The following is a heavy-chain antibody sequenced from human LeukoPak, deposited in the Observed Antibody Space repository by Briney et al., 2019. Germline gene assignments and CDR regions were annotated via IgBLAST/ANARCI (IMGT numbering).Heavy chain of an antibody. CDR1: GFTFSDYY. Sequence: LRLSCAASGFTFSDYYMSWIRQAPGKGLEWIGEINHSGSTNYNPSLKSRVTISVDTSKNQFSLKLSSVTAADTAVYYCARGKVRGIAAAGIWFDPWGQGTLVTVSS. CDR2: INHSGST. D-gene: IGHD6-13*01. V-gene: IGHV4-34*01. J-gene: IGHJ5*02. CDR3: ARGKVRGIAAAGIWFDP.